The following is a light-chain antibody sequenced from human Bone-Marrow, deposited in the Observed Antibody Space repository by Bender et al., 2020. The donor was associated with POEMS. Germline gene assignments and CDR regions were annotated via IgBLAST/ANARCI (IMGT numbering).Light chain of an antibody. V-gene: IGLV3-1*01. J-gene: IGLJ2*01. CDR3: QAWDSITVV. CDR2: EDI. Sequence: SYELIQPPSMSVSPGQTASITCSGDKLGNKYVSWYQQKPGQSPVLVISEDIKRPSGIPERFSGSNSGNTATLAISGTQAMDEADYYCQAWDSITVVFGGGTKLTVL. CDR1: KLGNKY.